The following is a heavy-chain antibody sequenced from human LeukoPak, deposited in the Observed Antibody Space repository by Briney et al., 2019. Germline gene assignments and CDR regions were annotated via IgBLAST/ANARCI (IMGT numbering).Heavy chain of an antibody. CDR1: GYTFTSYY. CDR2: INPSGGST. D-gene: IGHD6-6*01. J-gene: IGHJ6*03. CDR3: ARGEYSSSAHYYYYMDV. V-gene: IGHV1-46*01. Sequence: ASVKVSCKASGYTFTSYYMHWVRQAPGQGLEWMGIINPSGGSTSYAQKFQGRVTMTRDVSTSTVYMELSSLRSEDTAVYYCARGEYSSSAHYYYYMDVWGKGTTVTVSS.